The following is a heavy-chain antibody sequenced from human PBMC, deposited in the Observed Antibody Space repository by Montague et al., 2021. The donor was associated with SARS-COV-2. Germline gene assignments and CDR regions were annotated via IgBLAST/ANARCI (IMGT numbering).Heavy chain of an antibody. CDR3: ARGRFYYDSGELGS. J-gene: IGHJ5*02. Sequence: SETLSLTCTVSGGSTNNYYWSWIRQPAGKGLEWIGRIHASGISTYNPSLEARVTMSVDTPKNQFSLKLSSVTAADTAVYYCARGRFYYDSGELGSWGQGTLVTVSS. CDR2: IHASGIS. V-gene: IGHV4-4*07. CDR1: GGSTNNYY. D-gene: IGHD3-22*01.